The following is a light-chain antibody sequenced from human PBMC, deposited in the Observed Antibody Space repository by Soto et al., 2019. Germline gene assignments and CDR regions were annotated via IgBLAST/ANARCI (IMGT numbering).Light chain of an antibody. J-gene: IGLJ2*01. CDR2: EDN. CDR3: QSYQSGNVV. CDR1: SGSIASNY. Sequence: NFMLTQSHSVSESPGKTVTISCTRSSGSIASNYVQWYQQRPGSAPTPVIYEDNERPSGVPDRFSGSIDSSSNSASLTISGLKTDDEADYYCQSYQSGNVVFGGGTKVTVL. V-gene: IGLV6-57*04.